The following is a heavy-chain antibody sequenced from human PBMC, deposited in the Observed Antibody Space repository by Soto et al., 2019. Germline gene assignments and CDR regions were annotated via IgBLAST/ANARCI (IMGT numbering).Heavy chain of an antibody. J-gene: IGHJ4*02. Sequence: QVQLVQSGADVKKPGASVKVSCKASGYTFTDYDINWVRQAAGQGHEWMGWRNPNTGNPACAQKFEVRTTLTRDTPTSTSFMDLTRLTSEYTAVYYCARGFCSYSDHWAQGTLVTVSS. CDR2: RNPNTGNP. V-gene: IGHV1-8*02. D-gene: IGHD2-21*01. CDR1: GYTFTDYD. CDR3: ARGFCSYSDH.